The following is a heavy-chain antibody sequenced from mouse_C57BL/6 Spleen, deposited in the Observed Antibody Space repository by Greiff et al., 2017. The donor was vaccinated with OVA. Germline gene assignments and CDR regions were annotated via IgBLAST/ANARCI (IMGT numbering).Heavy chain of an antibody. CDR3: TRRDYGSSSSDFDY. CDR2: IYPGNSDT. D-gene: IGHD1-1*01. Sequence: EVQLQQSGPVLARPGASVKMSCKTSGYTFTSYWMHWVKQRPGQGLEWIGAIYPGNSDTSYNQKFKGKAKLTAVTSASTAYMELSSLTNEDSAVYYCTRRDYGSSSSDFDYWGQGTTLTVSS. J-gene: IGHJ2*01. V-gene: IGHV1-5*01. CDR1: GYTFTSYW.